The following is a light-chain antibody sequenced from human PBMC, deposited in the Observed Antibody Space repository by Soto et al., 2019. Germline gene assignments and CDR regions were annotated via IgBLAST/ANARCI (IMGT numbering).Light chain of an antibody. CDR3: SSYTSSSTLSTYV. CDR2: DVS. CDR1: SSDVGGYNY. J-gene: IGLJ1*01. V-gene: IGLV2-14*03. Sequence: QSALTQPASLSGSPGQSITISCTGTSSDVGGYNYVSWYQHHPGKAPKLMIYDVSNRPSGVSNRFSGSKSGNTASLIISGLQAEDEADYYCSSYTSSSTLSTYVFGTG.